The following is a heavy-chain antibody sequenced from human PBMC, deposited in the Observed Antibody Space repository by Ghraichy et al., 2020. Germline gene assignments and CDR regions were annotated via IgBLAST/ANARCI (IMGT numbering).Heavy chain of an antibody. Sequence: SETLSLTCTLSGAPISSYFWNWIRQPPGKGLEWIGYIYSGGSTDYNPSLKSRVSMSMDTSKNHFSLKLTSVSAADTAVYYCARSYGAAWYFDLWGRGTPVTVSS. J-gene: IGHJ2*01. CDR2: IYSGGST. CDR3: ARSYGAAWYFDL. D-gene: IGHD4/OR15-4a*01. V-gene: IGHV4-4*09. CDR1: GAPISSYF.